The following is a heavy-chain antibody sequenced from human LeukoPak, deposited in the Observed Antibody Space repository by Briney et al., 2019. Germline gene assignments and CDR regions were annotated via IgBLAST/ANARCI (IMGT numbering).Heavy chain of an antibody. CDR2: ISGSNSYI. CDR3: AKDQYYGSGSCGRFDI. J-gene: IGHJ3*02. V-gene: IGHV3-21*04. D-gene: IGHD3-10*01. Sequence: GGSLRLSCAASGFTFNSYSMNWVRQAPGKGLEWVSSISGSNSYIYYADSMKGRFTISRDNAKNSLYLQMNSLRAEDTAVYYCAKDQYYGSGSCGRFDIWGQGTMVTVSS. CDR1: GFTFNSYS.